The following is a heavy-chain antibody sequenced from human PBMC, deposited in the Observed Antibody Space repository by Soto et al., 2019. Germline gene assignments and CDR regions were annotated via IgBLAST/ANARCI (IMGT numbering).Heavy chain of an antibody. Sequence: SETLSLTCAVYGGSFSGYYWSWIRQPPGKGLEWIGEINHSGSTNYNPTLKSRVTISVDTSKNQFSLKLSSVTAADTAVYYCARSRIAVAGTDYYYGMDVWGQGTTVTVSS. CDR3: ARSRIAVAGTDYYYGMDV. CDR1: GGSFSGYY. D-gene: IGHD6-19*01. V-gene: IGHV4-34*01. CDR2: INHSGST. J-gene: IGHJ6*02.